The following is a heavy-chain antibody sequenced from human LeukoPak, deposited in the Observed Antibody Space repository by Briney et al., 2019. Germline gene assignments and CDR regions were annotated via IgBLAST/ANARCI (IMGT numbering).Heavy chain of an antibody. J-gene: IGHJ6*02. Sequence: GGSLRLSCAASGFSFRNYWMNWARQAPGKGLEWVAIINQDGSAKYYVDSVKGRFTISRDNAKNSLYLQMNSLRVEDTAVYYCARAISMVWGPIYYGMDVWGQGTTVTVSS. D-gene: IGHD3-10*01. CDR1: GFSFRNYW. CDR3: ARAISMVWGPIYYGMDV. CDR2: INQDGSAK. V-gene: IGHV3-7*01.